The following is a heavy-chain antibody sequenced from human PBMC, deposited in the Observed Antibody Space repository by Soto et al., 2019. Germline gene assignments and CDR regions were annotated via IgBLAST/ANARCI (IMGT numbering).Heavy chain of an antibody. CDR1: GFTFRSFT. D-gene: IGHD6-25*01. Sequence: EVHLVESGGGLVKPGGSLRLSCAASGFTFRSFTMNWVRQAPGKGLEWVSTISSNSAYIYYTDALRGRFTISRDNAKNSLHLQMNSLRAEDTALYYCTRDASRDSSGRGWFDPWGPGTLVTVSS. J-gene: IGHJ5*02. CDR3: TRDASRDSSGRGWFDP. V-gene: IGHV3-21*01. CDR2: ISSNSAYI.